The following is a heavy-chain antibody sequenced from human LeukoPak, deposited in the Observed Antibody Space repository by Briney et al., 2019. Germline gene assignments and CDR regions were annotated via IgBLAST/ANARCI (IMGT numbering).Heavy chain of an antibody. CDR1: GFTVSGTH. V-gene: IGHV3-53*01. Sequence: GGSLRLSCAASGFTVSGTHMSWVRQAPGKGLEWVSAMYTGGTTYYADSVTGRFTISRDNSKNTLYLHVSSLRAEDTAVYYCAKDETTSGGGLTSWGQGTLVSVSS. CDR2: MYTGGTT. J-gene: IGHJ5*02. CDR3: AKDETTSGGGLTS. D-gene: IGHD1-1*01.